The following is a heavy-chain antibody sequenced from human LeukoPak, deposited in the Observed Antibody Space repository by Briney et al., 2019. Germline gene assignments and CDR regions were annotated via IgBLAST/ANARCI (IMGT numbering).Heavy chain of an antibody. CDR1: GFTFNNSW. V-gene: IGHV3-15*01. Sequence: TGGSLRLSCAASGFTFNNSWLSWIRQAPGKGLEWVGRITSKTAGGTTDYPAPVKGRFTISRDDSKNMLYLQMNSLKMEDTAVYYCTTDSVEYGDYVRKWGQGTLVTVSS. CDR2: ITSKTAGGTT. D-gene: IGHD3-16*01. CDR3: TTDSVEYGDYVRK. J-gene: IGHJ4*02.